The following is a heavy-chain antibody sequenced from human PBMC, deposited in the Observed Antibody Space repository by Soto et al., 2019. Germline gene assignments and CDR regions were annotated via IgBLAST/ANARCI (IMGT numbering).Heavy chain of an antibody. CDR2: ISGSGSSP. Sequence: PGGSLRLXCSASGFTFNSYTMAWVRQDPGEGLEWVSSISGSGSSPSYADSVQGRFIIYRDNSRTTLSLQMNSLRAEDTATYYCAKARCTGNSCYVPDYWGHGSLVTVSS. V-gene: IGHV3-23*01. CDR3: AKARCTGNSCYVPDY. CDR1: GFTFNSYT. J-gene: IGHJ4*01. D-gene: IGHD2-8*02.